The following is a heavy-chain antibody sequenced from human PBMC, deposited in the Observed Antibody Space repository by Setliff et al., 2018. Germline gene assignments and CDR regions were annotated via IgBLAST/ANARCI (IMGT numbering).Heavy chain of an antibody. D-gene: IGHD6-25*01. J-gene: IGHJ4*02. CDR1: GFTFSTYY. V-gene: IGHV3-30*02. CDR3: AKGLVSAGVDY. Sequence: GGSLRLSCAASGFTFSTYYMHWVRQPPGKGLEWVAFVHYDGVNKHYRDSVKGRFTISRDNSKNTLYLQMNSLRAEDTAVYYCAKGLVSAGVDYWGQGTLVTVSS. CDR2: VHYDGVNK.